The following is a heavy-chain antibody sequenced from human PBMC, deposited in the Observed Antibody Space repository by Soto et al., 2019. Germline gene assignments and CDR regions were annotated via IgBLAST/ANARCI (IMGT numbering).Heavy chain of an antibody. CDR3: AMVDVYVTPSPQDV. CDR1: GYTFTRYG. D-gene: IGHD3-16*01. V-gene: IGHV1-18*01. CDR2: INTYYGNT. Sequence: QVQLVQSGAEVKNPGASVKVSCKASGYTFTRYGIGWARQAPGQGLEWMGWINTYYGNTNYAQNVQDRVTLTTDTSTNTAYMELRILRSTDTAIYYCAMVDVYVTPSPQDVWGQGTTFIVSS. J-gene: IGHJ6*02.